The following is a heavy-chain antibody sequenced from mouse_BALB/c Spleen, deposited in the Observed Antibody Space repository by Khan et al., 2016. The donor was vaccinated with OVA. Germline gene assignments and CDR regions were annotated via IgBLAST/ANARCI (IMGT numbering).Heavy chain of an antibody. D-gene: IGHD1-3*01. CDR2: INPSTGYT. CDR1: GYTFTTYW. J-gene: IGHJ3*01. V-gene: IGHV1-7*01. Sequence: QVQLQQPGTELAKPGASVKMSCKASGYTFTTYWIHWVKQRPGQGLEWIGYINPSTGYTEYNQNFKDKATLTADESSSTAYIQLNSLTSEDSAVCYCAIRGLYVFFTYWGQGTLVTVSA. CDR3: AIRGLYVFFTY.